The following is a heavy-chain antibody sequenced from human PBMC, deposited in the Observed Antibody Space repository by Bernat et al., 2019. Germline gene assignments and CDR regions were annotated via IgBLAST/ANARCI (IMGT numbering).Heavy chain of an antibody. CDR1: GFTVSNNY. D-gene: IGHD6-13*01. CDR3: ARGAAAGRNYGMDV. J-gene: IGHJ6*02. CDR2: FYTGGST. V-gene: IGHV3-66*02. Sequence: EVHLEESGGDLVQPGGSLRLSCAASGFTVSNNYMAWVRQAPGKGLEWVSVFYTGGSTYYADSVKGRFTSSRDNSKNTLYLQMNSLRPEDTAVYYCARGAAAGRNYGMDVWGQGTTVTVSS.